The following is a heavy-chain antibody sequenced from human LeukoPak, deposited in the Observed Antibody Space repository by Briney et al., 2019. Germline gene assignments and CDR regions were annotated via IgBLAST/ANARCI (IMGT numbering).Heavy chain of an antibody. D-gene: IGHD6-19*01. CDR3: ARDFGARGWFDY. CDR2: ISWDGGST. V-gene: IGHV3-43D*03. Sequence: GGSLRLSCAASGFTFDDYAMHWVRQAPGKGLEWVSLISWDGGSTYYADSVKGRFTISRDNAKNSLYLQMNGLRAEDTAVYYCARDFGARGWFDYWGQGTLVTVSS. CDR1: GFTFDDYA. J-gene: IGHJ4*02.